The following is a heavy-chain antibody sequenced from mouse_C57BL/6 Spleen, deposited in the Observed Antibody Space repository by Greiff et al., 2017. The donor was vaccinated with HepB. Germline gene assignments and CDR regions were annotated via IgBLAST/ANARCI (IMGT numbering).Heavy chain of an antibody. Sequence: QVQLKQPGAELVKPGASVKLSCKASGYTFTSYWMHWVKQRPGQGLEWIGMIHPNSGRTNYNEKFKSKATLTVDKSSSTAYMQLSSLTSEDSAVYYCARNDYDDAMDYWGQGTSVTVSS. D-gene: IGHD2-4*01. J-gene: IGHJ4*01. CDR1: GYTFTSYW. CDR3: ARNDYDDAMDY. CDR2: IHPNSGRT. V-gene: IGHV1-64*01.